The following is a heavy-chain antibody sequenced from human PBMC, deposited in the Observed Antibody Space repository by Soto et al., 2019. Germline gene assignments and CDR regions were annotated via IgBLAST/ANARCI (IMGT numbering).Heavy chain of an antibody. J-gene: IGHJ4*02. D-gene: IGHD4-17*01. CDR1: GGSISSGDYY. Sequence: PSETLSLTCTVSGGSISSGDYYWSWISQPPGKGLEWIGYIYYSGSTYYNPSLKSRVTISVDTSKNQFSLKLSSVTAADTAVYYCARGGYGDYYFDYWGQGTLVTVSS. V-gene: IGHV4-30-4*01. CDR3: ARGGYGDYYFDY. CDR2: IYYSGST.